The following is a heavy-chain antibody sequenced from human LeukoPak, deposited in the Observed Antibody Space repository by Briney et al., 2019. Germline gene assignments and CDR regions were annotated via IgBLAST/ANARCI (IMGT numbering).Heavy chain of an antibody. CDR3: AKDRSVYYDSSGYYYFDY. V-gene: IGHV3-23*01. CDR1: GFTFGSYG. CDR2: ISGNGDDT. Sequence: GGSLRLSCAASGFTFGSYGMTWVRQAPGKGLEWVSTISGNGDDTFYADSVKGRFTISRDNSKNTLYLQMNSLRAEDTAVYYCAKDRSVYYDSSGYYYFDYWGQGTLVTVSS. J-gene: IGHJ4*02. D-gene: IGHD3-22*01.